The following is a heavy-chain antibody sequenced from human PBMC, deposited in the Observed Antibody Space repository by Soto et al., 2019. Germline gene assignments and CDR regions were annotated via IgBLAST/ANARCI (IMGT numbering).Heavy chain of an antibody. Sequence: ASVKVSCKASGYTSTNYGMHWVRQAPGQRLEWMGWINAGSGNTKYSQKFQGRITITRDTSASTVYMELSSLRSEDTAVYYCARVIYDYGGNSYFDYWGQGTLVTVSS. J-gene: IGHJ4*02. D-gene: IGHD4-17*01. CDR2: INAGSGNT. V-gene: IGHV1-3*01. CDR1: GYTSTNYG. CDR3: ARVIYDYGGNSYFDY.